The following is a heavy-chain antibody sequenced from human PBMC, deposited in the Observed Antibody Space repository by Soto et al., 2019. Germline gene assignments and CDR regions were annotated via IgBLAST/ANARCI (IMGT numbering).Heavy chain of an antibody. V-gene: IGHV1-2*02. CDR3: ARGRSSGWYYYYMDV. CDR1: GYTFTGYY. CDR2: INPNSGST. D-gene: IGHD6-19*01. J-gene: IGHJ6*03. Sequence: GASVKVSCKASGYTFTGYYMHWVRQAPGQGLEWMGWINPNSGSTNYAQKFQGRVTMTRNTSISTAYMELSRLRSEDTAVYYCARGRSSGWYYYYMDVWGKGTTVTVSS.